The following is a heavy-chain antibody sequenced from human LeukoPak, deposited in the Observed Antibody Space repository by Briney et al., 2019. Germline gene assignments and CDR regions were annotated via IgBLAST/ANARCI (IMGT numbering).Heavy chain of an antibody. CDR3: VRDLRGAGDY. CDR1: GFTLSTYA. D-gene: IGHD1-26*01. Sequence: PGGSLRLSCAASGFTLSTYAMHWVRQAPGKGLEYLSSITSDGGTTYYANSLKGRFTISRDNSKNTLYLQMGSLRADDMAVYYCVRDLRGAGDYWGQGTLVTVSS. V-gene: IGHV3-64*01. J-gene: IGHJ4*02. CDR2: ITSDGGTT.